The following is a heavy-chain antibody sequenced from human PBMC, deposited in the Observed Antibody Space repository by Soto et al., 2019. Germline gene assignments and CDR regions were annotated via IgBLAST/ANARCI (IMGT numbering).Heavy chain of an antibody. D-gene: IGHD6-19*01. V-gene: IGHV3-30*18. Sequence: GGSLRLSCAASGFTFSSYGMHWVRQAPGKGLEWVAVISYDGSNKYYADSVKGRITISRDNSKNTLYLQMNSLRAEDTVVYYFAKDKSSSGWYGYYGMDVWGQGTTVTVSS. J-gene: IGHJ6*02. CDR3: AKDKSSSGWYGYYGMDV. CDR1: GFTFSSYG. CDR2: ISYDGSNK.